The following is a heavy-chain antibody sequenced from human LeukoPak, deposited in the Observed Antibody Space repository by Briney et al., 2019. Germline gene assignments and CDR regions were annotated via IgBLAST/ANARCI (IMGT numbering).Heavy chain of an antibody. Sequence: GGSLRLSYAASGFTVSSNYMSWVRQAAGEGLEWVSVIYSGGSTYYADSVKGRFTISRDNSKNTCYLQMNSREAETTAGYYFARVDSGDYGFDYWGQGTLVTGSS. J-gene: IGHJ4*02. CDR1: GFTVSSNY. CDR2: IYSGGST. V-gene: IGHV3-66*01. D-gene: IGHD4-17*01. CDR3: ARVDSGDYGFDY.